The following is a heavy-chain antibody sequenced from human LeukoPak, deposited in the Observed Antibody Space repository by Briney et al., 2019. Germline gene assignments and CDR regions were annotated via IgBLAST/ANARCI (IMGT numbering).Heavy chain of an antibody. D-gene: IGHD3-22*01. V-gene: IGHV3-23*01. CDR2: ISGSGGST. J-gene: IGHJ4*02. CDR3: SSYDNSGYYYRNY. Sequence: GGSLRLSCAASGFTFSSYAMSWVRQAPGKGLEWVSAISGSGGSTYYADSVKGRFTISRDNSKNTLYLQMNSLRAEDTAVYFCSSYDNSGYYYRNYWGQGTLVTVSS. CDR1: GFTFSSYA.